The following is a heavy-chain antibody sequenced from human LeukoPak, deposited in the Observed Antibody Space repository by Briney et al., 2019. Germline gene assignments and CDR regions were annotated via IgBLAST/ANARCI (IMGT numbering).Heavy chain of an antibody. Sequence: ASVKVSCKVSGYTLTELSMHWVRQAPGKGLEWMGGFDPEDGETIYAQKFQGRVTMTEDTSTDTAYMELSSLRSEDTAVYYCATPIAAAGTFYFDYWGQGTLVTVSS. CDR3: ATPIAAAGTFYFDY. J-gene: IGHJ4*02. CDR2: FDPEDGET. D-gene: IGHD6-13*01. CDR1: GYTLTELS. V-gene: IGHV1-24*01.